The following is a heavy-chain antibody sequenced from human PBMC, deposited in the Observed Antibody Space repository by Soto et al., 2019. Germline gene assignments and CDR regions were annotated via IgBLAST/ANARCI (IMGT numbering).Heavy chain of an antibody. V-gene: IGHV4-39*01. CDR3: ARQRIIAAAGYSYYGMDV. CDR1: GGSISSSSYY. D-gene: IGHD6-13*01. J-gene: IGHJ6*02. CDR2: IYYSGST. Sequence: PSETLSLTCTVSGGSISSSSYYWGWIRQPPGKGLEWIGSIYYSGSTYYNPSLKSRVTISVDTSKNQFSLKLSSVTAADTAVYYCARQRIIAAAGYSYYGMDVWGQGTTVTVSS.